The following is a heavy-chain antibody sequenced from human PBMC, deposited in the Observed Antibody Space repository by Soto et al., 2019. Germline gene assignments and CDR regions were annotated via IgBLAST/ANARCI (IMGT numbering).Heavy chain of an antibody. CDR2: ISAYNGNT. CDR1: GYTFTSYG. D-gene: IGHD3-10*02. CDR3: AGGERLAMFVVVPDPSEFAFYYGMDV. J-gene: IGHJ6*02. Sequence: ASVKVSCKASGYTFTSYGISWVRQAPGQGLERMGWISAYNGNTNYAQKLQGRVTMTTDTSTSTAYMELRSLRSNDTAVYYCAGGERLAMFVVVPDPSEFAFYYGMDVWGQGTTVTVSS. V-gene: IGHV1-18*01.